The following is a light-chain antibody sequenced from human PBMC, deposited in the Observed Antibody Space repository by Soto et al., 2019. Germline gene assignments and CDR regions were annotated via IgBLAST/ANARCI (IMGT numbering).Light chain of an antibody. CDR3: QQSINWPIT. Sequence: EIVLTQSPATLSLSPGERATISCRASQSVSSYLAWYQQKPGQAPRLLIYDASNRATGIPARFSGSGSGTDFTLTISSLEPEDFAVYYCQQSINWPITFGQGTRLEI. CDR1: QSVSSY. CDR2: DAS. J-gene: IGKJ5*01. V-gene: IGKV3-11*01.